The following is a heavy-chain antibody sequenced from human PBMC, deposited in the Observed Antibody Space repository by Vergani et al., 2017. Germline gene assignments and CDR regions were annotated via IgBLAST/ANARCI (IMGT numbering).Heavy chain of an antibody. J-gene: IGHJ4*02. V-gene: IGHV3-30*03. CDR3: ASDGTDIFVSSSDCSHLLYY. Sequence: QVSLVESGGGVVQPGRSLTLTCSASGFGFKNFAMHWVRQAPGKGLEWVATISKDGTHDYSEPSARGRFAVSRDNFKNTMYLQMDRLTTDDTAVYLCASDGTDIFVSSSDCSHLLYYWGQGILVTVSS. D-gene: IGHD3-22*01. CDR2: ISKDGTHD. CDR1: GFGFKNFA.